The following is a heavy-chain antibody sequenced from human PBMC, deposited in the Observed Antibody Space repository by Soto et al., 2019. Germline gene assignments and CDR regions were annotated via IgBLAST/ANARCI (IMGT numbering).Heavy chain of an antibody. Sequence: SETLSLTCTVSGGSIHSYYWTWIRQPPGKGLESIGYIYYSGRANYAPSLKSRVSMSVDMSKNQFSLDLTSVTAADTAVYYCARVFSYGDYFDFWGQGTLVTVSS. V-gene: IGHV4-59*01. CDR1: GGSIHSYY. J-gene: IGHJ4*02. CDR3: ARVFSYGDYFDF. D-gene: IGHD4-17*01. CDR2: IYYSGRA.